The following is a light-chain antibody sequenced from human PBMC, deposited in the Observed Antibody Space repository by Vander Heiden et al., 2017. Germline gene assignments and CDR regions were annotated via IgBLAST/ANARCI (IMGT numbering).Light chain of an antibody. CDR2: ENK. V-gene: IGLV1-51*01. J-gene: IGLJ2*01. CDR3: GSWDSSLRSVL. Sequence: QSVLTQPPSVSAAPGQTVTISCSGATSNIGTNYVSWYRQFPGTAPNLLIYENKKRPSGIPDRFSASKSGTSATLDITGLQTGDEADYYCGSWDSSLRSVLFGGGTKVTVL. CDR1: TSNIGTNY.